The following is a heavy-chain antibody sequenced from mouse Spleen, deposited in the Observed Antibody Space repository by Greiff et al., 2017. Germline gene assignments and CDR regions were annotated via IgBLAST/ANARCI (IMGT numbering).Heavy chain of an antibody. V-gene: IGHV5-17*01. CDR3: ASRTGTSAY. CDR1: GFTFSDYG. J-gene: IGHJ3*01. D-gene: IGHD4-1*01. Sequence: EVQLVESGGGLVKPGGSLKLSCAASGFTFSDYGMHWVRQAPEKGLEWVAYISSGSSTIYYADTVKGRFTISRDNAKNTLFLQMTSLRSEDTAMYYCASRTGTSAYWGQGTLVTVSA. CDR2: ISSGSSTI.